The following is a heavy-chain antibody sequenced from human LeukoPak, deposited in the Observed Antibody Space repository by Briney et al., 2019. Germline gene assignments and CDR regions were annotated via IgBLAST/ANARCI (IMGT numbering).Heavy chain of an antibody. CDR1: GGSISSSSYY. Sequence: SETLSLTCTVSGGSISSSSYYWGWIRQPPGKGLEWIGSIYYSGSTYYSPSLKSRVTISVDTSKNQFSLKLSSVTAADTAVYYCARLNWGSIDAFDIWGQGTMVTVSS. CDR2: IYYSGST. V-gene: IGHV4-39*07. D-gene: IGHD7-27*01. J-gene: IGHJ3*02. CDR3: ARLNWGSIDAFDI.